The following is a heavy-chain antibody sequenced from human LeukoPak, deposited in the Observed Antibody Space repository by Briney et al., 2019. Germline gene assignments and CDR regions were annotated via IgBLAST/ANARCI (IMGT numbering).Heavy chain of an antibody. CDR1: GGSFSGYY. CDR3: ARLRTISSGWFHYYYYYYMDV. Sequence: SETLSLTCAVYGGSFSGYYWSWIRQPPGKGLEWIGSIYYSGSTYYNPSLKSRVTISVDTSKNQFSLELSSVTAADTAVYYCARLRTISSGWFHYYYYYYMDVWGKGTTVTISS. CDR2: IYYSGST. V-gene: IGHV4-34*01. D-gene: IGHD6-19*01. J-gene: IGHJ6*03.